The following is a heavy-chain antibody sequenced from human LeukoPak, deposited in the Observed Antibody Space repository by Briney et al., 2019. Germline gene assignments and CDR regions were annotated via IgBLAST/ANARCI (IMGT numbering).Heavy chain of an antibody. Sequence: PSETLSLTCAVYGGSFNGYYWSWIRQPPGKGLEWIGEINHSGSTNYNPSLKSRVTISVDTSKNQFSLKLSSVTAADTAVYYCARGLRWGITMVRARAYFDYWGQGTLVTVSS. CDR2: INHSGST. CDR3: ARGLRWGITMVRARAYFDY. J-gene: IGHJ4*02. V-gene: IGHV4-34*01. CDR1: GGSFNGYY. D-gene: IGHD3-10*01.